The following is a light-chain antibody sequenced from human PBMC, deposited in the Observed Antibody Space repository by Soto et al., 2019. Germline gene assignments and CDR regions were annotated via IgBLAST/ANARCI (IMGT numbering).Light chain of an antibody. V-gene: IGKV3-20*01. J-gene: IGKJ2*01. Sequence: EVVLTQSPGTLSLSPGERATLSCRASQSVTNNYLAWYQHKPGQAPRLLIYGAFDRATGIPDRFSGRGSGTDFTLTISRLEPEDFAVYYCQQYGSSPPYTFGQGTKLEIK. CDR2: GAF. CDR3: QQYGSSPPYT. CDR1: QSVTNNY.